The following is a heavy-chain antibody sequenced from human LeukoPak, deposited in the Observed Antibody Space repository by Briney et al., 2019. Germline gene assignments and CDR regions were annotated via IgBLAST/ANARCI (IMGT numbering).Heavy chain of an antibody. Sequence: PGGSLRLSCAASGFTFSSYAMSWVRRAPGKGLEWVSGISDSGGSTYYADSVKGRFTISRDNSKNTLYLQMNSLRAEDTAVYYCAKGKGTMIVVVIHYWGQGTLVTVSS. CDR3: AKGKGTMIVVVIHY. CDR1: GFTFSSYA. CDR2: ISDSGGST. J-gene: IGHJ4*02. D-gene: IGHD3-22*01. V-gene: IGHV3-23*01.